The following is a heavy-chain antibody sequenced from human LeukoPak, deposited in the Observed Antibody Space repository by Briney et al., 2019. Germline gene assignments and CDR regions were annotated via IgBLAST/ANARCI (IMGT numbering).Heavy chain of an antibody. CDR3: AGYGSGSF. CDR2: ISWNSGSI. V-gene: IGHV3-9*01. D-gene: IGHD3-10*01. J-gene: IGHJ4*02. Sequence: GRSLRLSCAASGFTFDDYAMHWVRQAPGKGLEWVSGISWNSGSIGYADSVKGRFTISRDNAKNSLYLQMNSLRAEDTAVYYCAGYGSGSFWGQGTLVTVSS. CDR1: GFTFDDYA.